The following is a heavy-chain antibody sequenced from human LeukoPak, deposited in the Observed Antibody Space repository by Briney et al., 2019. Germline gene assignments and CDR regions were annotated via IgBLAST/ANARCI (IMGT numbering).Heavy chain of an antibody. D-gene: IGHD3-10*01. CDR1: GGSISSGSYY. CDR2: IHYTGST. Sequence: PSETLSLTCTVSGGSISSGSYYWTWIRQPPGKGLECIGYIHYTGSTNYNPSLKSRVTISVETSKNQFSLKLKSVTAADTAVYYCARGGYYGSGNDFRFDPWGQGTLVTVSS. CDR3: ARGGYYGSGNDFRFDP. J-gene: IGHJ5*02. V-gene: IGHV4-61*01.